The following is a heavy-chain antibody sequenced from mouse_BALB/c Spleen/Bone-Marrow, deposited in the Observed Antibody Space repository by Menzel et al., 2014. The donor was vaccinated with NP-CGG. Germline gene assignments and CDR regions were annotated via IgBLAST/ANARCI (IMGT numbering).Heavy chain of an antibody. D-gene: IGHD2-4*01. CDR1: GYTFTSYW. CDR2: IYPGSGST. J-gene: IGHJ4*01. Sequence: LKEPGSELVRPGASVKPSCKASGYTFTSYWMHWVKQRPGQGLEWIGNIYPGSGSTNYDEKFKNKATLTVDTSSSAAYMQLRSLTSEDSAVYYCTRGDYPYFPMDYWGQGTSVTVSS. V-gene: IGHV1S22*01. CDR3: TRGDYPYFPMDY.